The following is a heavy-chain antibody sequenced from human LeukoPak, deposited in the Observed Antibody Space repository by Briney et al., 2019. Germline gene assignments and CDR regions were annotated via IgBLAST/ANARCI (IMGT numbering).Heavy chain of an antibody. J-gene: IGHJ4*02. Sequence: SETLSLTCTVSGGSISSYYWSWIRQPPGKGLEWIGYIYYSGSTNYNPSLKSRVTISVDTSKNQFSLKLSSVTAADTAVYYCARGAYSGSYRWYFDYWGQGTLVTVSS. CDR3: ARGAYSGSYRWYFDY. CDR2: IYYSGST. CDR1: GGSISSYY. D-gene: IGHD1-26*01. V-gene: IGHV4-59*08.